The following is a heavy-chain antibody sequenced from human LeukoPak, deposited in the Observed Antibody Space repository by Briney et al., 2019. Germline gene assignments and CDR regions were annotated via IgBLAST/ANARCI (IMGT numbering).Heavy chain of an antibody. V-gene: IGHV3-23*01. CDR1: GFTISGYA. D-gene: IGHD2-2*01. CDR3: AKGPHTGYATSFFDY. CDR2: ISGSDGST. Sequence: GGSLRLSCAASGFTISGYAMGWVRQAPGKGLEWVSGISGSDGSTNYADSVKGRIAISRDNSKNTLYLQMNSLRAEDTAVYYCAKGPHTGYATSFFDYWGQGALVTVSS. J-gene: IGHJ4*02.